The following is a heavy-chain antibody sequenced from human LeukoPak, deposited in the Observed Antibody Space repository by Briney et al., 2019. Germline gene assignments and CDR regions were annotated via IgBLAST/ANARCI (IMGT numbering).Heavy chain of an antibody. CDR1: RFTLSTYC. D-gene: IGHD3-10*01. V-gene: IGHV3-7*03. J-gene: IGHJ4*02. CDR3: ARVEDYYGSGSSKSHFDY. CDR2: IKEDGSER. Sequence: GGSLRLSCAASRFTLSTYCMSWVRQAPGKGLEWVASIKEDGSERQYVDSVKGRFSISRDNTKGSLFLQLDSLRAEDTAVYYCARVEDYYGSGSSKSHFDYWGQGTLVTVSS.